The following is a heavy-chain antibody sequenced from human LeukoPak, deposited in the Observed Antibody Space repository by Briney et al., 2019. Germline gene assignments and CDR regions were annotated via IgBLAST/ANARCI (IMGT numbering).Heavy chain of an antibody. CDR2: IYSDDTT. Sequence: GGSLRLSCAASGFSSSDYWMHWVRQAPGKGLEYVSLIYSDDTTYYADSVKGRFTISRDNSKNTLYLQMNSLRAEDTAVYYCASESPLYYGGNSGYWGQRTLVTVSS. V-gene: IGHV3-53*01. CDR1: GFSSSDYW. J-gene: IGHJ4*02. CDR3: ASESPLYYGGNSGY. D-gene: IGHD4-23*01.